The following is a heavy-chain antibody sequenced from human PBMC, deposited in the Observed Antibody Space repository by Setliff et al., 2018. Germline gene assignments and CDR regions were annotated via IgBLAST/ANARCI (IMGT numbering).Heavy chain of an antibody. CDR2: INTNTGNP. J-gene: IGHJ6*03. Sequence: ASVKVSCKASGYSFSTYAMSWIRQAPGQGLEWMGWINTNTGNPSYAQGVTGRFVFSLDTSVSTAYLQISSLKPEDTAMYYCARASRFATIVWKGDYYMDVWGKGTTVTVSS. D-gene: IGHD3-16*02. CDR1: GYSFSTYA. CDR3: ARASRFATIVWKGDYYMDV. V-gene: IGHV7-4-1*02.